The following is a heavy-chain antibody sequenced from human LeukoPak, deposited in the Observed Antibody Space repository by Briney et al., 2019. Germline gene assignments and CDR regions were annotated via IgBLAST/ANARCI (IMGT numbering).Heavy chain of an antibody. CDR3: ATGGNYHAY. CDR1: GFTFSNYW. J-gene: IGHJ4*02. V-gene: IGHV3-7*02. Sequence: GESLRLSCAASGFTFSNYWMTWVRQAPGKGLEWVANIKQDGTDKYYVDSVKGRFTISRDNAENSLYLQVNNLSAEDTAVYYCATGGNYHAYWGQGTLVTVSS. D-gene: IGHD1-7*01. CDR2: IKQDGTDK.